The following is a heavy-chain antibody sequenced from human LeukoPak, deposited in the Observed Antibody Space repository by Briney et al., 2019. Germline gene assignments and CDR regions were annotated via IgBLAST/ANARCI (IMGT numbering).Heavy chain of an antibody. CDR2: INTNTGNP. V-gene: IGHV7-4-1*02. CDR1: GYTFTSYA. D-gene: IGHD2-2*02. Sequence: ASVKVSCKASGYTFTSYAMNWVRQAPGQGLEWMGWINTNTGNPTYAQGFTGRFVFSLDTSVSTAYLQISSLRAEDTAVYYCARGKPAAAIPGFVYWGQGTLVTVSS. J-gene: IGHJ4*02. CDR3: ARGKPAAAIPGFVY.